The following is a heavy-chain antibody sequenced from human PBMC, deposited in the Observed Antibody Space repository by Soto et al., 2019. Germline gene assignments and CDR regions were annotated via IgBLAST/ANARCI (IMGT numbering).Heavy chain of an antibody. D-gene: IGHD4-4*01. CDR1: GYTFTIYG. CDR2: ISAYNGNT. V-gene: IGHV1-18*01. J-gene: IGHJ4*02. CDR3: ARECRRDDYSNYVSRAY. Sequence: ASVKVSCKASGYTFTIYGISWVLQAPGQGLEWMGWISAYNGNTNYAQKLQGRVTMTTDTSTSTAYMELRSLRSDDTAVYYCARECRRDDYSNYVSRAYSGQGTLVTVSS.